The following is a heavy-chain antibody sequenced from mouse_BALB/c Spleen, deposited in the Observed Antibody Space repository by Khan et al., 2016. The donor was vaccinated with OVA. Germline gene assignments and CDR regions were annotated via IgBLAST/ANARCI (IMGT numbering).Heavy chain of an antibody. J-gene: IGHJ2*01. CDR2: ISYSGST. V-gene: IGHV3-1*02. D-gene: IGHD1-2*01. CDR1: GYSITSGYS. Sequence: EVQLLETGPGLMKPSQSLSLTCTVTGYSITSGYSWNWIRQFPGNKLEWMGYISYSGSTNYNPSLKSRISITRDTSKNQFFLQLNSVTTEDTATYYCARTARIKYWGQGTTLTVSS. CDR3: ARTARIKY.